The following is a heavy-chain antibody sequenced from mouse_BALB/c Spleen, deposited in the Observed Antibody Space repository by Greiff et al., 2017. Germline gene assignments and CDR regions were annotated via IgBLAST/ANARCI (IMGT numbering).Heavy chain of an antibody. CDR2: INSNGGST. Sequence: EVKLVESGGGLVQPGGSLKLSCAASGFTFSSYGMSWVRQTPDKRLELVATINSNGGSTYYPDSVKGRFTISRDNAKNTLYLQMSSLKSEDTAMYYCARDPLYYYGSAWFAYWGQGTLVTVSA. D-gene: IGHD1-1*01. CDR1: GFTFSSYG. CDR3: ARDPLYYYGSAWFAY. J-gene: IGHJ3*01. V-gene: IGHV5-6-3*01.